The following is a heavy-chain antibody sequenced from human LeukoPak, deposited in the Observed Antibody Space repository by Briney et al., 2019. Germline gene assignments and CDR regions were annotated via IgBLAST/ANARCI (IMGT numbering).Heavy chain of an antibody. V-gene: IGHV3-23*01. CDR2: ICGSVSGSGDCT. CDR3: ARFMDYGSGSYPNLDY. Sequence: GGSLRLSCAASGFSFGSYAMSWVRQAAGKGLEWVSEICGSVSGSGDCTHYADSVKGRFTISRDNSKKTLYLQMNSLRAEDTAVYYCARFMDYGSGSYPNLDYWGQGTLVTVSP. J-gene: IGHJ4*02. D-gene: IGHD3-10*01. CDR1: GFSFGSYA.